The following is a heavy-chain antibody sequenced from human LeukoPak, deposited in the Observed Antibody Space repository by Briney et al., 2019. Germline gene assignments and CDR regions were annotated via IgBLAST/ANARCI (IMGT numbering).Heavy chain of an antibody. D-gene: IGHD3-10*01. CDR1: GGSISSSSYY. J-gene: IGHJ4*02. V-gene: IGHV4-39*07. CDR3: ARDLQLLWFGDD. CDR2: IYYSGST. Sequence: PSETLSLTCTVSGGSISSSSYYWGWIRQPPGKGLEWIGSIYYSGSTYYNPSLKSRVTISVDTSKNQFSLKLSSVTAADTAVYYCARDLQLLWFGDDWGQGTLVTVSS.